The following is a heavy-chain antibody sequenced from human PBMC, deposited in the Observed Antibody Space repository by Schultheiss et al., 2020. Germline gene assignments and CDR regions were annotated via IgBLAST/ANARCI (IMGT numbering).Heavy chain of an antibody. CDR2: IYYSGST. V-gene: IGHV4-39*01. J-gene: IGHJ6*02. Sequence: SETLSLTCTVSGGSISSSSYYWGWIRQPPGKGLEWIGSIYYSGSTYYNPSLKSRVTISVDTSKNQFSLKLSSVTAADTAVYYCASQLTYYYDSSGYYFPYYYYGMDVWGQGTTVTVSS. CDR3: ASQLTYYYDSSGYYFPYYYYGMDV. D-gene: IGHD3-22*01. CDR1: GGSISSSSYY.